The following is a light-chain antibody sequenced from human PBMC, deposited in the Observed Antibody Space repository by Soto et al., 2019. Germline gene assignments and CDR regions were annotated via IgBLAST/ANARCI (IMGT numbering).Light chain of an antibody. CDR3: MQGTYWPRT. V-gene: IGKV2-30*01. J-gene: IGKJ1*01. CDR1: QSLVYSGGKTY. CDR2: KVS. Sequence: VLTQPASVTGTPGQPASISCRSSQSLVYSGGKTYLNWFQQRPGQSPRRLIYKVSNRDSGVPDRFSGSGSGTDFTLKISRVEAEDVAVYYCMQGTYWPRTFGQGTKVDIK.